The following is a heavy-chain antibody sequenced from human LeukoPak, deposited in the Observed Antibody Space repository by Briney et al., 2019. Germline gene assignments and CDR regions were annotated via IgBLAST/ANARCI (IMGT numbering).Heavy chain of an antibody. CDR1: GFTVSSNY. CDR2: IYSGGST. D-gene: IGHD6-13*01. CDR3: ARDAVGIYRIIDY. Sequence: GGSLRLSCAASGFTVSSNYMSWVRQAPGKGLEWVSVIYSGGSTYYADSVKGRFTISRDNSEHTLYLQMNSLRAEDTAVYYCARDAVGIYRIIDYWGQGTLVTVSS. J-gene: IGHJ4*02. V-gene: IGHV3-53*01.